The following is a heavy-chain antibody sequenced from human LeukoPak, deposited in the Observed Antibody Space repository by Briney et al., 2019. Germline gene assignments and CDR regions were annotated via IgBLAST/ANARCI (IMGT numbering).Heavy chain of an antibody. J-gene: IGHJ6*02. D-gene: IGHD6-19*01. Sequence: SETLSLTCAVYGGSFSGYYWSWIRQPPGKGLEWIGEINHSGGTNYNPSLKSRVTISVDTSKNQFSLKLSSVTAADTAVYYCARDEIAVAGYGMDVWGQGTTVTVSS. CDR1: GGSFSGYY. CDR3: ARDEIAVAGYGMDV. CDR2: INHSGGT. V-gene: IGHV4-34*01.